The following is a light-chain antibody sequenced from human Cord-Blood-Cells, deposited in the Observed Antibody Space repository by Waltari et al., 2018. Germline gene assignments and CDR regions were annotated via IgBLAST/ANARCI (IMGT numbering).Light chain of an antibody. Sequence: QSALTQPASASGSPGQSITISCTGTSSDVGDYNYVSWYQQHPGKAPKLMIYDVSQRPSGVSNRFSGSKSGNTASLTISGLQAEDEADYYCSSYTSSSTWVFGGGTKLTVL. CDR1: SSDVGDYNY. V-gene: IGLV2-14*01. J-gene: IGLJ3*02. CDR3: SSYTSSSTWV. CDR2: DVS.